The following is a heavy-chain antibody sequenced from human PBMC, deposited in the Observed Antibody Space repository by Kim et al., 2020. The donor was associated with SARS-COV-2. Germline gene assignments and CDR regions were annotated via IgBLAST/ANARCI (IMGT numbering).Heavy chain of an antibody. V-gene: IGHV1-3*01. Sequence: TKYSQKFKGEVTITRDTSASTAYMELSSLRSEDTAVYYCAGEHLGGFDYWGQGTLVTVSS. J-gene: IGHJ4*02. D-gene: IGHD2-15*01. CDR3: AGEHLGGFDY. CDR2: T.